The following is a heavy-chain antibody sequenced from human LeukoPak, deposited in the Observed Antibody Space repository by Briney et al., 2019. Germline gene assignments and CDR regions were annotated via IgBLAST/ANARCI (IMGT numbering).Heavy chain of an antibody. Sequence: ASVKVSCKASGYTFPSYFMHWVRQAPGQGLEWMGIINPSGGSTSYAQKFQGRVTMTRDTSTSTVYMELSSLRSEDTAVYYCARVVPAYDAFDSWGQGTMVTVSS. CDR1: GYTFPSYF. CDR3: ARVVPAYDAFDS. J-gene: IGHJ3*02. CDR2: INPSGGST. D-gene: IGHD2-2*01. V-gene: IGHV1-46*01.